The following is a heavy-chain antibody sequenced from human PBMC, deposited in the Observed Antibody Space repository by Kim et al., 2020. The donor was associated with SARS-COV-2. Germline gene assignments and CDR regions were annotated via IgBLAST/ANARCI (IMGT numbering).Heavy chain of an antibody. CDR3: ARGQRGAKSFDY. J-gene: IGHJ4*02. Sequence: NYAQKLQGRVTMTTDTSTSTAYMELRSLRSDDTAVYYCARGQRGAKSFDYWGQGTLVTVSS. V-gene: IGHV1-18*01. D-gene: IGHD3-16*01.